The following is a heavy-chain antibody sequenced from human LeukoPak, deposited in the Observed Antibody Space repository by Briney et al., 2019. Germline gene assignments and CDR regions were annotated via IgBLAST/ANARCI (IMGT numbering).Heavy chain of an antibody. CDR2: VDHSGGT. D-gene: IGHD2-15*01. CDR3: ARGAPIGYCSGGSCYSGEKYYFDY. V-gene: IGHV4-59*01. Sequence: SETLSLTCTVSGGSISLYYWTWIRQPPGKGLEWIGYVDHSGGTNSNPSLKSRVTISIDTSKNQFSLKLSSVTAADTAVYYCARGAPIGYCSGGSCYSGEKYYFDYWGQGTLVTVSS. CDR1: GGSISLYY. J-gene: IGHJ4*02.